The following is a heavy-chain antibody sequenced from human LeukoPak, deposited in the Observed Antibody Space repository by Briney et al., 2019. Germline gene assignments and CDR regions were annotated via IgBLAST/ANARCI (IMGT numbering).Heavy chain of an antibody. J-gene: IGHJ6*03. Sequence: SQTLSLTCAISGDSVSSNSAAWNWIRQSPSRGLEWLGRTYYRSKWYNDYAVSVRSRITINPDTSKNQFSLQLNSVTPEDTAVYYCARAYCGGDCYSSYYYYYMDVWGKGTTVTVSS. CDR1: GDSVSSNSAA. D-gene: IGHD2-21*01. CDR2: TYYRSKWYN. CDR3: ARAYCGGDCYSSYYYYYMDV. V-gene: IGHV6-1*01.